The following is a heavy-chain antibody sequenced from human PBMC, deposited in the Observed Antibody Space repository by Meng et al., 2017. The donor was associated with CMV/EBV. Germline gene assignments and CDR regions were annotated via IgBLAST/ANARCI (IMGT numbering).Heavy chain of an antibody. V-gene: IGHV3-30*02. CDR2: IRYDGSNK. D-gene: IGHD3-9*01. CDR3: AKDIFSVLRSFPGGMDV. J-gene: IGHJ6*02. CDR1: GFTFSSYG. Sequence: GESLKISCAASGFTFSSYGMHWVRQAPGKGLEWVAFIRYDGSNKYYAASVKGRFTISRDNSKNTLYLQMNSLRAEDTAVYYCAKDIFSVLRSFPGGMDVWGQGTTVTVSS.